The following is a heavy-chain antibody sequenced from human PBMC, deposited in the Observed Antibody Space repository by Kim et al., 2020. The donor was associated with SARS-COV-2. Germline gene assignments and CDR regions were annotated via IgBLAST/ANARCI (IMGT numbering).Heavy chain of an antibody. J-gene: IGHJ6*02. V-gene: IGHV1-24*01. Sequence: ASVKVSCKVSGYTLTELSMHWVRQAPGKGLEWMGGFDPEDGETIYAQKFQGRVTMTEDTSTDTAYMELSSLRSEDTGVYYCAKGVFSGYYYYGMDVWGQGTTVTVSS. CDR3: AKGVFSGYYYYGMDV. D-gene: IGHD3-10*02. CDR1: GYTLTELS. CDR2: FDPEDGET.